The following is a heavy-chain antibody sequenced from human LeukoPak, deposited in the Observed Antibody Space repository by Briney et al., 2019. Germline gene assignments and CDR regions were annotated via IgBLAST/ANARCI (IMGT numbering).Heavy chain of an antibody. D-gene: IGHD3/OR15-3a*01. Sequence: SETLSLTCTVSGGSISSSSYSWGWIRQPPGKGLEWIGSIYYSGSTYYNPSLKSRVTISVDTSKNQFSLKLSSVAAADTAVYYCASKVTRTVDYWGQGTLVTVSS. J-gene: IGHJ4*02. V-gene: IGHV4-39*07. CDR1: GGSISSSSYS. CDR2: IYYSGST. CDR3: ASKVTRTVDY.